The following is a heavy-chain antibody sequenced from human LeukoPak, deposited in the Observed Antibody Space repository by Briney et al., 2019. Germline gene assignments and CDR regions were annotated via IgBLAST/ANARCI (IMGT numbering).Heavy chain of an antibody. CDR1: GGSISSGGYS. J-gene: IGHJ3*02. CDR3: ARDDTVISVFDI. V-gene: IGHV4-31*03. D-gene: IGHD5-18*01. CDR2: IYHSGST. Sequence: SQTLSLTCTVSGGSISSGGYSWSWIRHHPGKGLQWIGYIYHSGSTYYNPSLKSRVTISVDTSKNQFSLRVNSVTAADTAVYFCARDDTVISVFDIWGQGTMVTVSS.